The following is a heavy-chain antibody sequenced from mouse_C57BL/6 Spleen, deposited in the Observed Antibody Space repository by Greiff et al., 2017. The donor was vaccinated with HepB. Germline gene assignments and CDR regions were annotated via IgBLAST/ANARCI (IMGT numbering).Heavy chain of an antibody. Sequence: QVQLQQSGPELVKPGASVKISCKASGYSFTSYYIHWVKQRPGQGLEWIGWIYPGSGNTKYNEKFKGKATLTADTSSSTAYMQLSSLTSEDSAVYYCARDDSNYEFAYWGQGTLVTVSA. J-gene: IGHJ3*01. CDR2: IYPGSGNT. V-gene: IGHV1-66*01. CDR1: GYSFTSYY. D-gene: IGHD2-5*01. CDR3: ARDDSNYEFAY.